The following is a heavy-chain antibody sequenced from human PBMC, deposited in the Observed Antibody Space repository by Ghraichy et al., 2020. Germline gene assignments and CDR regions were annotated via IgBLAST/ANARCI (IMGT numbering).Heavy chain of an antibody. D-gene: IGHD3-10*01. CDR2: MYFSGST. CDR1: GGSSSNYS. Sequence: ESLNISCTVSGGSSSNYSWTWIRQSPGKGLEWIGYMYFSGSTSYNPLLQSRATVSVDTSKNQFSLKLRSVTAADTAVYYCARLVSGYFYGSGSHYFFDSWDQGTLVTVSS. CDR3: ARLVSGYFYGSGSHYFFDS. J-gene: IGHJ4*02. V-gene: IGHV4-59*01.